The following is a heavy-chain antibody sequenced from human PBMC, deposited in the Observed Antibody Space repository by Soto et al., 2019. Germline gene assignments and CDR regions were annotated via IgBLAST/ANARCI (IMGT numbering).Heavy chain of an antibody. Sequence: PGGSLRLSCAGSGFTFSSYSMNWVRQAPGKGLEWVSSISSSSSYIYYADSVKGRFTISRDNAKNSLYLQMNSLRAEDTAVYYCARVNSSSSGEWFDPWGQGTLVTVSS. CDR2: ISSSSSYI. J-gene: IGHJ5*02. D-gene: IGHD6-6*01. V-gene: IGHV3-21*01. CDR1: GFTFSSYS. CDR3: ARVNSSSSGEWFDP.